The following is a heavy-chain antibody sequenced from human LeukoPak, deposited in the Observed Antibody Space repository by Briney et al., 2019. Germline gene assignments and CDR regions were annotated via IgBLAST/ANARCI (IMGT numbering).Heavy chain of an antibody. V-gene: IGHV3-9*01. D-gene: IGHD5-12*01. CDR1: GFTFDDYP. CDR3: AKDRTYSGYDALDH. J-gene: IGHJ4*02. Sequence: PGGSLRLSCAASGFTFDDYPMHWVRHAPGRGLEWVAGISWNSGSAVYADSVKGRFTISRDNAKKSLFLQMNSLRTEGTALYYCAKDRTYSGYDALDHWGQGTLVTVSS. CDR2: ISWNSGSA.